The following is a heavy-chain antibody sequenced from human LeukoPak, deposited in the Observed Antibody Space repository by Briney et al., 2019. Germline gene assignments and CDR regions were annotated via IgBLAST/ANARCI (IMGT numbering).Heavy chain of an antibody. D-gene: IGHD2-15*01. CDR2: ISYDGSNK. CDR1: GFTFSSYG. V-gene: IGHV3-30*03. Sequence: GGSLRLSCAASGFTFSSYGMHWVRQAPGKGLEWVAVISYDGSNKYYADSVKGRFTISRDNSKNTLYLQMNSPRAEDTAVYYCATLSVVVVPAELNWGQGTLVTVSS. J-gene: IGHJ4*02. CDR3: ATLSVVVVPAELN.